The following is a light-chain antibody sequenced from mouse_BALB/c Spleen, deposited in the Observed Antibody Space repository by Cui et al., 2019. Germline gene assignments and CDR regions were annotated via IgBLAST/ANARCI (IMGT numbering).Light chain of an antibody. CDR3: QQYSGYPWT. V-gene: IGKV4-57-1*01. J-gene: IGKJ1*01. Sequence: ENVPTQSPAIMSASPGEKVTMTCRASSSVSSSYLHWYQQKSGASPKLWIYSTSNLASGVPARFSGSGYGTSYSLTISSVEAEDAATYYCQQYSGYPWTFGGGTKLEIK. CDR2: STS. CDR1: SSVSSSY.